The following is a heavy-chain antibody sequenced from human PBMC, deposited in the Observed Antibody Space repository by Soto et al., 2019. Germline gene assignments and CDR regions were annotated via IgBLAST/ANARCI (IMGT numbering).Heavy chain of an antibody. CDR3: VRVGDSEGYRGSYFFDY. V-gene: IGHV1-18*01. Sequence: QVQLVQSAAEVKKPGASVKVSCTASGYTFTNYGISWVRQAPGQGLEWVGWIGAYNGNTDYAQKFQGRVTMTADTSTSTGYMELRSLRSDDTALYFWVRVGDSEGYRGSYFFDYGGQGTLVTVSS. D-gene: IGHD1-26*01. J-gene: IGHJ4*02. CDR2: IGAYNGNT. CDR1: GYTFTNYG.